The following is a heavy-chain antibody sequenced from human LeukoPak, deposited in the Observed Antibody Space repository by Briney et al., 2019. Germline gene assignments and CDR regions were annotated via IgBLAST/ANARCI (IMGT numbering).Heavy chain of an antibody. CDR2: IRYDGSNK. V-gene: IGHV3-30*02. Sequence: GGSLRLSCAASGFTFSSYGMHWVRQAPGKGLEWVAFIRYDGSNKYYADSVKGRFTISRDNSKNTLYLQMNSLRAEDTAVYYCAKDPQKWESYFDYWGQGTLVAVSS. D-gene: IGHD1-26*01. J-gene: IGHJ4*02. CDR1: GFTFSSYG. CDR3: AKDPQKWESYFDY.